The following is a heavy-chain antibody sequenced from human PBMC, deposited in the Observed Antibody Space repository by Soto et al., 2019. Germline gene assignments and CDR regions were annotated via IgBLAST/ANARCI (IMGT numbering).Heavy chain of an antibody. CDR1: GFTFSDYY. V-gene: IGHV3-11*06. J-gene: IGHJ5*02. D-gene: IGHD5-18*01. CDR3: ARVAGYRYGQDWFDP. CDR2: ISSSSSYT. Sequence: GGSLRLSCAASGFTFSDYYMSWIRQAPGKGLEWVSYISSSSSYTNYADSVKGRFTISRDNAKNSLYLQMNSLRAEDTAVYYCARVAGYRYGQDWFDPWGQGTLVTVPS.